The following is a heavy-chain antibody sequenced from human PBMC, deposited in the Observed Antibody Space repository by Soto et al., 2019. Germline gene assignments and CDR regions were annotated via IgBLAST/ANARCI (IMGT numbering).Heavy chain of an antibody. V-gene: IGHV3-23*01. D-gene: IGHD5-12*01. CDR1: GFTFSSYA. Sequence: PGGSLRLSCAASGFTFSSYAMIWVRQSPGKGLEWVSAISGSGGSTYYADSVKGRFTISRDNSKNTLYLQMNSLRAEDTAVYYCAKPNGRWLPTHAFDIWGQGTMVTVSS. CDR2: ISGSGGST. CDR3: AKPNGRWLPTHAFDI. J-gene: IGHJ3*02.